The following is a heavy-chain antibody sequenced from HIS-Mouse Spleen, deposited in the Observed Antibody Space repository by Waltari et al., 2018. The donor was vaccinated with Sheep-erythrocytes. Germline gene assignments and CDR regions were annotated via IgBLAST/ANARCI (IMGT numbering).Heavy chain of an antibody. CDR3: ARLLSSCSGGSCYYYYGMDV. CDR1: GDSVSSNSAA. V-gene: IGHV6-1*01. D-gene: IGHD2-15*01. CDR2: TYYRSKWYN. Sequence: QVQLQQSGPGLVKPSQTLSLTCAISGDSVSSNSAAWNWIRQSPSRGLEWLGRTYYRSKWYNDYAVAVKSRITINPDTSKNQFSRQLNAVTREETAVYYCARLLSSCSGGSCYYYYGMDVWGQGTTVTVSS. J-gene: IGHJ6*02.